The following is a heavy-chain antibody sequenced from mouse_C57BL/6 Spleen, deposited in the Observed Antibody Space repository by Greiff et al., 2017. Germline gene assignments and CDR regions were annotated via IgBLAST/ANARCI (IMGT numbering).Heavy chain of an antibody. D-gene: IGHD3-3*01. Sequence: QVQLKQPGAELVKPGASVKLSCKASGYTFTSYWMQWVKQRPGQGLEWIGEIDPSDSYTNYTQKFKGKATLTVDTSSSTAYLQLSSLTSEDSAVYYCARGGPQYYFDYWGQGATLTVSS. CDR3: ARGGPQYYFDY. CDR2: IDPSDSYT. CDR1: GYTFTSYW. J-gene: IGHJ2*01. V-gene: IGHV1-50*01.